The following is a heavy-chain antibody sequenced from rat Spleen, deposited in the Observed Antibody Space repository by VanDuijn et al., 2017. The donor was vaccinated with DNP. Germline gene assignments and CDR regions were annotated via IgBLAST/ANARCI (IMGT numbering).Heavy chain of an antibody. D-gene: IGHD1-11*01. CDR3: TKGPNYGGYSDYFDY. V-gene: IGHV5-31*01. Sequence: EVQLVDSGGGLVQPGGSLKLSCVASGFTFNNYWMTWIRQPPGKGLEWVASISYDGGNSYYRDSVKGRFTISRDNAKSSLYLQMDSLRSEDTAIYYCTKGPNYGGYSDYFDYWGQGLMVTVSS. CDR2: ISYDGGNS. CDR1: GFTFNNYW. J-gene: IGHJ2*01.